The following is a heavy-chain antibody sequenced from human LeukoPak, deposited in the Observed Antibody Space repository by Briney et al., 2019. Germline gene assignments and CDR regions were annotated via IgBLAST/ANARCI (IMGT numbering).Heavy chain of an antibody. Sequence: PGGSLRLSCADSGFTFTSYWMHWVRQAPGKGLEWVSSISSSSSYIYYADSVKGRFTISRDNSKNTLYLQMNSLRAEDTAVYYCASSSGWYHYYFDYWGQGTLVTVSS. CDR1: GFTFTSYW. J-gene: IGHJ4*02. CDR3: ASSSGWYHYYFDY. D-gene: IGHD6-19*01. V-gene: IGHV3-21*01. CDR2: ISSSSSYI.